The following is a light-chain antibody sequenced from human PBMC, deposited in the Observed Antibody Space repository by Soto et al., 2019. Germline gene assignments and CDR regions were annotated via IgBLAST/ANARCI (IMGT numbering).Light chain of an antibody. CDR1: QSRLHTNGKTY. J-gene: IGKJ5*01. CDR3: MQNIQFPIT. Sequence: DIVMTQTPLSLSVTPGQPASISCKSSQSRLHTNGKTYLCWYLQKPGHPPQLLIYEVSNRFSGGQERFGGRGSVTDFTLKISRVEAEEVGVYYAMQNIQFPITFAQGTRLDIK. CDR2: EVS. V-gene: IGKV2D-29*01.